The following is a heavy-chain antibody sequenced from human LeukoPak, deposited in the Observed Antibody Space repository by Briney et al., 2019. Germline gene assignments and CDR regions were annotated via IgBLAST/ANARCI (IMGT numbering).Heavy chain of an antibody. J-gene: IGHJ4*02. Sequence: SETLSLTCTVSGGSISSYYWSWIRRPPGKGLEWIGYIYYSGSTNYNPSLKSRVTISVDTSKNQFSLKLSSVTAADTAVYYCARAYPGGGNFDYWGQGTLVTVSS. V-gene: IGHV4-59*01. CDR2: IYYSGST. CDR1: GGSISSYY. CDR3: ARAYPGGGNFDY. D-gene: IGHD3-16*01.